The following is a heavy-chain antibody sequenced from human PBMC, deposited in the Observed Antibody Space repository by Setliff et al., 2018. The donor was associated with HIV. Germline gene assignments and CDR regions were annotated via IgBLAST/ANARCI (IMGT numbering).Heavy chain of an antibody. Sequence: SETLSLTCTVSGGSFYSHYWSWIRQPPGKGLEWIGTVHYSGSTTYNPSLNSRGTISLDTSKNQFSLKLSSVTAADTAVFYCAREIGITKSPYWYFDLWGRGTLVTVS. J-gene: IGHJ2*01. CDR2: VHYSGST. CDR1: GGSFYSHY. D-gene: IGHD2-21*01. CDR3: AREIGITKSPYWYFDL. V-gene: IGHV4-59*11.